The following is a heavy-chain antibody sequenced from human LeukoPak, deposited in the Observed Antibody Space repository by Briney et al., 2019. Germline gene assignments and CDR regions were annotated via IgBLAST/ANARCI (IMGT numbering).Heavy chain of an antibody. D-gene: IGHD3-22*01. Sequence: GRSLRLSCAASGFTFSSYGMHWVRQAPGKGLEWVAVISYDGSNKYYADSVKGRFTISRDNSKNTLYLQMNSLRAEDTAIYYCAKRHYYDSSGYYYLAYFDLWGRGTLVTVSS. CDR1: GFTFSSYG. V-gene: IGHV3-30*18. J-gene: IGHJ2*01. CDR3: AKRHYYDSSGYYYLAYFDL. CDR2: ISYDGSNK.